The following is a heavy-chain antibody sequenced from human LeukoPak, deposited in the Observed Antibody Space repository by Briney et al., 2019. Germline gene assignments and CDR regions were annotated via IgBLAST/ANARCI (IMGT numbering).Heavy chain of an antibody. Sequence: PSETLSLTCSVSGGSISSHSWSWIRQPPGKGLEWIGNFYYSGSTNYNPSLKSRVTISVDTSKNQFSLKLSSVTAADTAVYYCARDGRLYGDYYFDYWGQGTLVTVSS. CDR2: FYYSGST. J-gene: IGHJ4*02. CDR1: GGSISSHS. D-gene: IGHD4-17*01. CDR3: ARDGRLYGDYYFDY. V-gene: IGHV4-59*11.